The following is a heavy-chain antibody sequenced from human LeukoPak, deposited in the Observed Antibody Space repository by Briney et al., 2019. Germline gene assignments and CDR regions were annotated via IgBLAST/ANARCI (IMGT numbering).Heavy chain of an antibody. CDR3: AGPAGVWGSYLQLVY. CDR2: IYPGDADT. Sequence: GGSLKISCQGSGYIFTSYWLGWARPMPGKGLGWMGVIYPGDADTRYSPSLQGQVTISADKSISTAYLEWSRLKASDTAMYYCAGPAGVWGSYLQLVYWGQGTLVTVSS. J-gene: IGHJ4*02. CDR1: GYIFTSYW. V-gene: IGHV5-51*01. D-gene: IGHD3-16*02.